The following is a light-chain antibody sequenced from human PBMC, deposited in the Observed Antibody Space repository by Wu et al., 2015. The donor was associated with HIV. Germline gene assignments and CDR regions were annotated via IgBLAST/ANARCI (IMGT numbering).Light chain of an antibody. CDR2: GAS. Sequence: DIRMTQSPSSLSASVGDRVNITCRASQDITTYLNWYQQKPGRPPKFLIYGASSLQTGVPSRFSGSGSGTDFTLTITSLQPEDVATYYCQKYNTAPWTFGQGTKVEMK. J-gene: IGKJ1*01. V-gene: IGKV1-39*01. CDR3: QKYNTAPWT. CDR1: QDITTY.